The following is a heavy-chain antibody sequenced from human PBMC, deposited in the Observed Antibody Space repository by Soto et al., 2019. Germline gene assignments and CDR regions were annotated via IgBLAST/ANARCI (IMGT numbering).Heavy chain of an antibody. CDR2: ISGSGGST. CDR3: AKEVRGMVATSDAFDI. D-gene: IGHD3-10*01. Sequence: EVQLLESGGGLVQPGGSLRLSCAASGFTFSSYAMSWVRQAPGKGLEWVSAISGSGGSTYYADSVKGRFTISRDNSKNTLYLQMNSLRAEDTAVYYCAKEVRGMVATSDAFDIWGQGTMVTVSS. V-gene: IGHV3-23*01. J-gene: IGHJ3*02. CDR1: GFTFSSYA.